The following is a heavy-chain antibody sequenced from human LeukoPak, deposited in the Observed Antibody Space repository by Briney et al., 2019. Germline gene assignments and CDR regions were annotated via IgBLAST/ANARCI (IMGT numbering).Heavy chain of an antibody. CDR2: ISAYNGDT. CDR3: ARESGSDAFDI. CDR1: GYTFTNYA. Sequence: ASVKVSCKASGYTFTNYAISWVRQAPGQGLEWMGWISAYNGDTKYAQRGQGRVTMTTDTSTSTVYMELRSLRSDDTAVYYCARESGSDAFDIWGQGTMVTVSS. J-gene: IGHJ3*02. V-gene: IGHV1-18*01.